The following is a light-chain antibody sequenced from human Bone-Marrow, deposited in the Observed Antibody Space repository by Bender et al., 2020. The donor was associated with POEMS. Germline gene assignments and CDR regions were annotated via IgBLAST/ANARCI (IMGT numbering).Light chain of an antibody. CDR3: AVWDDSLNGWV. CDR2: SSH. Sequence: ISCSGGSSNIGAHAVNWYQHLPGTAPKLLIYSSHRRPSEVPDRFSGSRSGTSASLAISGLQSEDEADYYCAVWDDSLNGWVFGGGTKLTVL. V-gene: IGLV1-44*01. J-gene: IGLJ3*02. CDR1: SSNIGAHA.